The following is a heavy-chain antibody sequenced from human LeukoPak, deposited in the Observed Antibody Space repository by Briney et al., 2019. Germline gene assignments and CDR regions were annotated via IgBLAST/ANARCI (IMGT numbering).Heavy chain of an antibody. CDR2: IYYSGST. J-gene: IGHJ4*02. D-gene: IGHD2-21*02. CDR1: GGSISSYY. CDR3: ARSPYCGGDCYTPSFDY. V-gene: IGHV4-59*01. Sequence: SETLSLTCTVSGGSISSYYWSWIRQPPGKGLEWIGYIYYSGSTNYNPSLKSRVTISEDTSKNQFSLKLSSVTAADTAVYYCARSPYCGGDCYTPSFDYWGQGTLVTVSS.